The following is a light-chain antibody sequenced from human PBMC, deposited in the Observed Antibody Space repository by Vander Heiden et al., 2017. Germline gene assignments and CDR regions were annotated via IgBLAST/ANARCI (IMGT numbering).Light chain of an antibody. CDR3: QQYDSPYT. CDR1: QIFTKNY. CDR2: DAD. J-gene: IGKJ2*01. V-gene: IGKV3-20*01. Sequence: EIVLTQSPGTLSLSPGERATLSCRASQIFTKNYLAWYQQKPGQAPRLLIYDADRRATAISDSFSGSGSGTDFTLTISRLEPEDFTVYYCQQYDSPYTFGQGTKLEIK.